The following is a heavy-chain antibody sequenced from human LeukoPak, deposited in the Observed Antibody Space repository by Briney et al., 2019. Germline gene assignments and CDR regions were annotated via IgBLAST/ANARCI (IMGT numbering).Heavy chain of an antibody. V-gene: IGHV4-34*01. CDR3: ARGSPKHDS. Sequence: PSETLSLTCAVYGGSFSGNNWNWIRQPPGKGLEWIGEINHSGATKYNPSLKSRLTISVDPSKNQFSLKLKSVTAADTAVYYCARGSPKHDSWGQGTLVTVSS. CDR1: GGSFSGNN. J-gene: IGHJ5*01. CDR2: INHSGAT.